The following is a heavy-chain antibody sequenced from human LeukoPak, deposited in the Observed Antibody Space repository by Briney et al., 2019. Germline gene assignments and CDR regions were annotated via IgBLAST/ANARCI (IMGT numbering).Heavy chain of an antibody. V-gene: IGHV5-51*01. CDR3: ARLEVAVAGYWYFDL. CDR1: GYSFTSYW. D-gene: IGHD6-19*01. J-gene: IGHJ2*01. Sequence: GESLKISCKGSGYSFTSYWIGWVRQMPGKGLEWMGIIYPGDSDTRYSPSFQGQVTISADKSISTAYLQWSSLKASDTAMYYCARLEVAVAGYWYFDLWGRGTLVTVSS. CDR2: IYPGDSDT.